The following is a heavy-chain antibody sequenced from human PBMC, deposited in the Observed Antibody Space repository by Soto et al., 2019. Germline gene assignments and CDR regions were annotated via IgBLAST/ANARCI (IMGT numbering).Heavy chain of an antibody. D-gene: IGHD1-26*01. CDR2: IYYSGST. J-gene: IGHJ4*02. CDR3: FSHYRGTLAY. CDR1: GGSISSYY. Sequence: PSETLSLTCTVSGGSISSYYWSWIRQPPGKGLEWIGYIYYSGSTNYNPSLKSRVTISVDTSKNQFSLKRSSVTARDTSVYFCFSHYRGTLAYRGQGTQVTVYS. V-gene: IGHV4-59*08.